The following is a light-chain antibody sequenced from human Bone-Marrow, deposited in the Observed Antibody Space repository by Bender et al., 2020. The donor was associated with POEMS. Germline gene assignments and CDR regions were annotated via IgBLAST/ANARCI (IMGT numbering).Light chain of an antibody. CDR2: GNT. V-gene: IGLV1-40*01. J-gene: IGLJ2*01. CDR3: QSYDSSLSGSV. Sequence: QSVLTQPPSASGTPGQSVTISCSGSSSNIGRSNVYWYQQLPGTAPKLLIHGNTNRPSGVPDRFSGSKSGTSASLAVTGLQAEDEADYYCQSYDSSLSGSVFGGGTKLTVL. CDR1: SSNIGRSN.